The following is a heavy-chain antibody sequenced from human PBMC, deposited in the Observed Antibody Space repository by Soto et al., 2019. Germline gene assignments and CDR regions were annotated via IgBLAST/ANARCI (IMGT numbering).Heavy chain of an antibody. Sequence: SDKLSLPCTASRESLNSNINYYTWIRQPQGKGLEWIGSIYYSGSTYYNPSLKSRVTISVDASKNQFSLKLSSVTAADTAVYYCARIFTIFGVVIVGYYYYGMDVWGQGTTVT. CDR2: IYYSGST. CDR1: RESLNSNINY. D-gene: IGHD3-3*01. CDR3: ARIFTIFGVVIVGYYYYGMDV. J-gene: IGHJ6*02. V-gene: IGHV4-39*01.